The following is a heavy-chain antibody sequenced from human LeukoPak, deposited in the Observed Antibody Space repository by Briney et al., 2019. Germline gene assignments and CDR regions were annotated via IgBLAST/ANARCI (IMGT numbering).Heavy chain of an antibody. CDR3: ARVRTQGLAPPFDY. D-gene: IGHD6-6*01. V-gene: IGHV3-21*01. CDR1: GFTFSSYS. CDR2: ISSSSSYI. Sequence: PGGSLRLSCAASGFTFSSYSMNWVRQAPGEGLEWVSSISSSSSYIYYADSVKGRFTISRDNAKNSLYLQMNSLRAEDTAVYYCARVRTQGLAPPFDYWGQGTLVTVSS. J-gene: IGHJ4*02.